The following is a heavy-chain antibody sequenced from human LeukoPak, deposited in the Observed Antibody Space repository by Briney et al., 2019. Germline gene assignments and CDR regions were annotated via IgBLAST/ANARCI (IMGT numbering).Heavy chain of an antibody. D-gene: IGHD2-21*01. CDR3: ARDGIVVVNGMDV. J-gene: IGHJ6*02. CDR2: TNAYNGNT. CDR1: GYTFGNSG. Sequence: ASVKVSCKASGYTFGNSGISWVRQAPGQGLEWMGWTNAYNGNTIYAENFQGRVTMTTDTSTSTAYMELSSLRSEDTAVYYCARDGIVVVNGMDVWGQGTTVTVSS. V-gene: IGHV1-18*01.